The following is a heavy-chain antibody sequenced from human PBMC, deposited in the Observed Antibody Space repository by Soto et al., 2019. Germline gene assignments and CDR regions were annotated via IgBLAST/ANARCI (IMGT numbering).Heavy chain of an antibody. D-gene: IGHD3-9*01. J-gene: IGHJ5*02. CDR2: ISGSRDDR. CDR1: GYSFTNYG. V-gene: IGHV1-18*04. CDR3: ARDYDIWGEDWFDP. Sequence: QVQLVQSGAEMKKPGASVKVACKASGYSFTNYGISWVRQAPGQGLEWMGWISGSRDDRNFAQKFQGRVTMTTDTSTSTAYMELRSLTSDDTALYYCARDYDIWGEDWFDPWGQGTLVTVSS.